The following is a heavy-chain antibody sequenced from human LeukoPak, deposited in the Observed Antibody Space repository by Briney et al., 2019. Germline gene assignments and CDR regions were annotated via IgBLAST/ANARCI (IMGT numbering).Heavy chain of an antibody. V-gene: IGHV3-23*01. J-gene: IGHJ4*02. CDR3: AKDWIQFKRVFDCFDS. Sequence: PGGSLRLPCATSGFPFETNAMSWVRQAPGKGLEWVATIGNTETFYADSVTGRFTISRDNSKNTVNLQMNRLRVEDTAIYYCAKDWIQFKRVFDCFDSWGQGTLVTVSS. D-gene: IGHD5-18*01. CDR2: IGNTET. CDR1: GFPFETNA.